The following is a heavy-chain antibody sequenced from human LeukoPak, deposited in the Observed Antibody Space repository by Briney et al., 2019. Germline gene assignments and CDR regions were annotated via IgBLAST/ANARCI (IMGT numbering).Heavy chain of an antibody. Sequence: GGSLRLSCAASGFTFSSYGMHWVRQAPGKGLEWVAFIRYDGSNKYYADSVKGRFTISRDNSKNTLYLQMNSLRAEDTAVYYCANRDYDILTGYPYWGQGTLVTVSS. CDR1: GFTFSSYG. J-gene: IGHJ4*02. CDR3: ANRDYDILTGYPY. V-gene: IGHV3-30*02. CDR2: IRYDGSNK. D-gene: IGHD3-9*01.